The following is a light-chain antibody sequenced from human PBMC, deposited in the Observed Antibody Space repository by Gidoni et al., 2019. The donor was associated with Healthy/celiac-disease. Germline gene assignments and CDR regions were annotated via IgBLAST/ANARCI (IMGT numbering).Light chain of an antibody. Sequence: SSELTQDTALSVALGQTVRITCQGDSLRSYYASWYQQKPGQAPVLVIYGKNNRPSGIPDRFSGSSSGNTASLTITGAQAEDEADYYCNSRDSSGNHLVFGGGTKLTV. V-gene: IGLV3-19*01. CDR2: GKN. CDR1: SLRSYY. J-gene: IGLJ3*02. CDR3: NSRDSSGNHLV.